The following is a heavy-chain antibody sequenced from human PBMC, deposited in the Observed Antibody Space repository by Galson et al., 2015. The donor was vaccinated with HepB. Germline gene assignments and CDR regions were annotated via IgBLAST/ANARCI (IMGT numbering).Heavy chain of an antibody. Sequence: SLRLSCAASGFTFSSYSMNWVRQAPGKGLEWVSYISSSSSTIYYADSVKGRFTISRDNAKNSLYLQMNSLRAEDTAVYYCASKIYSSGWYLGRRTDYYYGMDVWGQGTTVTVSS. D-gene: IGHD6-19*01. CDR2: ISSSSSTI. J-gene: IGHJ6*02. CDR1: GFTFSSYS. V-gene: IGHV3-48*04. CDR3: ASKIYSSGWYLGRRTDYYYGMDV.